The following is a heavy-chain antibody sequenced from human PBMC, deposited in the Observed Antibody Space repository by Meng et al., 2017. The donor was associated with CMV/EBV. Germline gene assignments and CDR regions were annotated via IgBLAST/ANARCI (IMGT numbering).Heavy chain of an antibody. CDR2: INPNSGGT. V-gene: IGHV1-2*02. CDR3: ARDFTYYDFWSGYLSVTRNYYYGMDV. CDR1: GYTFIGYY. J-gene: IGHJ6*02. D-gene: IGHD3-3*01. Sequence: ASVQVSCKASGYTFIGYYMHWVRQATGQGLEWMGWINPNSGGTNYAQKFQGRVTMTRDTSISTAYMELSRLRSDDTAVYYCARDFTYYDFWSGYLSVTRNYYYGMDVWGQGTTVTVSS.